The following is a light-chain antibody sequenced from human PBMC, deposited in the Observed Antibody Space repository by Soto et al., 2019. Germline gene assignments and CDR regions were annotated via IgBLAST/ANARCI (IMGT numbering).Light chain of an antibody. Sequence: EIVLSLSPGTLSLSQGERATLSCRASQSVRSNFLAWYQEKPGQAPRLLIYGASSRATGIPDRFSGSGSGTDFTLTISRLEPEEFAVYYCQQYGSSGTFGQGTKVDIK. CDR2: GAS. CDR1: QSVRSNF. CDR3: QQYGSSGT. V-gene: IGKV3-20*01. J-gene: IGKJ1*01.